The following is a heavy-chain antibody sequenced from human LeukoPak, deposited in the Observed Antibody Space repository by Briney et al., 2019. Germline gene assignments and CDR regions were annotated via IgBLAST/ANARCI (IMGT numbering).Heavy chain of an antibody. J-gene: IGHJ5*02. D-gene: IGHD2-15*01. Sequence: PGGSLRLSCAVSGLTFSSYGFNWVRQAPGKGLGWVAVIAYDGVNKFYGDSVKGRFSLSRDSAKNTVYLQMSSLRVEDTGVYYCAKVGANCSASACHGTWFDPWGQGTLVTVSS. CDR3: AKVGANCSASACHGTWFDP. V-gene: IGHV3-30*18. CDR1: GLTFSSYG. CDR2: IAYDGVNK.